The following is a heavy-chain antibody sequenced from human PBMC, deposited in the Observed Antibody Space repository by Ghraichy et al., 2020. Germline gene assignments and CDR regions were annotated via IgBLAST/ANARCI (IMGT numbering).Heavy chain of an antibody. CDR3: AKAPVSAIFGVIIRGHYFDY. Sequence: GGSLRLSCAGSGFTFSIYTMNWAHQAPGKGLEWVSAISGSCGSKSYADSVKGRFTISRDNAKNTLYLQMNSLRAEDTAVYYCAKAPVSAIFGVIIRGHYFDYWGHGTLVTVSS. J-gene: IGHJ4*01. CDR2: ISGSCGSK. CDR1: GFTFSIYT. V-gene: IGHV3-23*01. D-gene: IGHD3-3*01.